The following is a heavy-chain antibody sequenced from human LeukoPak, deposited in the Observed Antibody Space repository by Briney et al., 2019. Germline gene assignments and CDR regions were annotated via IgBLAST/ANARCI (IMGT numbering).Heavy chain of an antibody. D-gene: IGHD2-21*02. CDR3: ASPSTSAPYCGGDCYPPFDY. Sequence: SVKVSCKASGGTFSSYAISWVRQAPGQGLEWMGRIIPILGIANYAQKFQGRVTITADKSTSTAYMELSSLRSEDTAVYYCASPSTSAPYCGGDCYPPFDYWGQGTLVTVSS. CDR2: IIPILGIA. CDR1: GGTFSSYA. J-gene: IGHJ4*02. V-gene: IGHV1-69*04.